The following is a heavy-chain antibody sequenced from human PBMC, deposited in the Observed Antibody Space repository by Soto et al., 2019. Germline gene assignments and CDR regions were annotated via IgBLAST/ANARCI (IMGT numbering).Heavy chain of an antibody. J-gene: IGHJ6*02. D-gene: IGHD4-4*01. V-gene: IGHV1-2*02. Sequence: QVHLVQSGAEVTQPGASVKVSCKASGYTFSVYHMHWVRQAPGQGLEWMGWVHPNSGGTNYAQSFEGRVPMTRDTSINTAYMELSRLTSDDTAVYYCAKELQRGMDVWGQGTTVTVSS. CDR3: AKELQRGMDV. CDR2: VHPNSGGT. CDR1: GYTFSVYH.